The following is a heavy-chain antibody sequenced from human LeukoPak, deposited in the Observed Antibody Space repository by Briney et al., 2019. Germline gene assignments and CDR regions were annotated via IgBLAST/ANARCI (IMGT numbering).Heavy chain of an antibody. CDR3: AKDQGYSYYYLDY. CDR2: INGNGAST. J-gene: IGHJ4*02. V-gene: IGHV3-23*01. D-gene: IGHD5-18*01. Sequence: PGGPLRLSCAASGFTFNTHAMSWVRQAPGKGLEWVSGINGNGASTYYSDSVKGRFTISRDNSKNTLYLQMSSLRAEDTAIYYCAKDQGYSYYYLDYWGQGTLVTVSS. CDR1: GFTFNTHA.